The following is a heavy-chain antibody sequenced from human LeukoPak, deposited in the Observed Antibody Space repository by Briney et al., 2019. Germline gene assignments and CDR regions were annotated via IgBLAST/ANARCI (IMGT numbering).Heavy chain of an antibody. CDR3: ARVEGSYYYDG. CDR1: GFTFSDYY. J-gene: IGHJ4*02. CDR2: INHSGST. Sequence: PGGSLRLSCAASGFTFSDYYMSWIRQPPGKGLEWIGEINHSGSTNYNPSLKSRVTISVDTSKNQFSLKLSSVTAADTAVYYCARVEGSYYYDGWGQGTLVTVSS. D-gene: IGHD6-6*01. V-gene: IGHV4-34*01.